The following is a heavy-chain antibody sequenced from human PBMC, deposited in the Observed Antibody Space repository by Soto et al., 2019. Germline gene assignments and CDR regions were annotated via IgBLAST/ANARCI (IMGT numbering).Heavy chain of an antibody. J-gene: IGHJ4*02. CDR2: IRGDGSEI. CDR3: ARDWTDSWSGLFDY. V-gene: IGHV3-7*01. CDR1: GFTFSTHW. D-gene: IGHD3-3*01. Sequence: ESGGGLVQPGGSLRLSCAASGFTFSTHWMSWVRQAPGKGLEWVANIRGDGSEIHYVDSVKGRFSISRDNAKNSLYLQMNSLRAEDTAVYYCARDWTDSWSGLFDYWGQGTLVTVSS.